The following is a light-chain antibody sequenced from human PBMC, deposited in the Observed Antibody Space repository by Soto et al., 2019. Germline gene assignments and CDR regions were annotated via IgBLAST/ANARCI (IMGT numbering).Light chain of an antibody. CDR3: QQYDLFPWT. J-gene: IGKJ1*01. CDR2: AAS. V-gene: IGKV1-33*01. Sequence: DIQMTQSPSSLSASVGDRVTITCQASQDITNFLNWYQQKSGKAPKLLIYAASNLETGDPSRFSGGGSGTDFTFTISSLQPEDIATYYCQQYDLFPWTFGQGTKVEIK. CDR1: QDITNF.